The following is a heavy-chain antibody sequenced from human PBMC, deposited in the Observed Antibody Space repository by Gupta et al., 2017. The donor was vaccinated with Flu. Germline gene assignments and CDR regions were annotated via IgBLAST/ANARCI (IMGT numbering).Heavy chain of an antibody. CDR3: ARSSNYPNYYYSYSRDV. D-gene: IGHD4-4*01. V-gene: IGHV4-59*01. CDR1: GGSISGFS. CDR2: VSDTGIS. Sequence: SLLCSVSGGSISGFSGTWIRQSPGKGLEWIGAVSDTGISTYNPSLKSRVTVSLDRSVEGRVALKMSAVTAADTAVYFCARSSNYPNYYYSYSRDVGSEGTKVTVS. J-gene: IGHJ6*03.